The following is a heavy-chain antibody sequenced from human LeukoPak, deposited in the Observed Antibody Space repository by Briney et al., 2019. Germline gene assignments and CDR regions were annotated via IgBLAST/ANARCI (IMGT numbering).Heavy chain of an antibody. Sequence: PGTSLRLSCAASGFTFSSYWMHWVRQAPGKGLVWVSRINSDGSSTSYADSVKGRFTISRDNAKNTLYLQMNSLRAEDTAVYYCAREADYYDSSGYYYFDYWGQGTLVTVSS. J-gene: IGHJ4*02. CDR2: INSDGSST. CDR3: AREADYYDSSGYYYFDY. CDR1: GFTFSSYW. D-gene: IGHD3-22*01. V-gene: IGHV3-74*01.